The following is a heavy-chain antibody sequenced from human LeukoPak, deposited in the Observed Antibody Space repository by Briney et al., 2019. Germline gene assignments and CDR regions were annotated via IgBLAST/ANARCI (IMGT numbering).Heavy chain of an antibody. J-gene: IGHJ3*02. Sequence: SETLSHTCAVYGGSFSGYYWSWIRQPPGKGLEWIGEINHSGSTNYNPSLKSRVTISVDTSKNQFSLKLSSVTAADTAVYYCARGRRAWDLNTVSAFDIWGQGTMVTVSS. CDR1: GGSFSGYY. CDR2: INHSGST. V-gene: IGHV4-34*01. CDR3: ARGRRAWDLNTVSAFDI. D-gene: IGHD1-26*01.